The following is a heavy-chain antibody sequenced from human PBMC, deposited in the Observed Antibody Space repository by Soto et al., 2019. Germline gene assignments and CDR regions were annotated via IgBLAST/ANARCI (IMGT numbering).Heavy chain of an antibody. CDR3: ARDVYTGYDSYYYYYMDV. CDR1: GFTFSSYS. D-gene: IGHD5-12*01. V-gene: IGHV3-21*01. J-gene: IGHJ6*03. Sequence: EVQLVEPGGGLVRPGGSLRLSCAASGFTFSSYSINWVRQAPGKGLEWVSSIGRVSSHIYYADSVKGRFTVSRDNAKNSLYLQMNNLRVEDTAVYYCARDVYTGYDSYYYYYMDVWGKGTTVTVSS. CDR2: IGRVSSHI.